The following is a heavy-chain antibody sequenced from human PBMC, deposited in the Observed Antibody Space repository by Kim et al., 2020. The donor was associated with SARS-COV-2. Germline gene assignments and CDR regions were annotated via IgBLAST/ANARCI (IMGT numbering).Heavy chain of an antibody. J-gene: IGHJ4*02. CDR1: GFTFSNAW. CDR2: IKSKTDGGTT. V-gene: IGHV3-15*01. Sequence: GGSLRLSCAASGFTFSNAWMSWVRQAPGKGLEWVGRIKSKTDGGTTDYAAPVKGRFTISRDDSKNTLYLQMNSLKTEDTAVYYCTTDVPIRDYYDSSGYYYTTDCWGQGTLVTVSS. D-gene: IGHD3-22*01. CDR3: TTDVPIRDYYDSSGYYYTTDC.